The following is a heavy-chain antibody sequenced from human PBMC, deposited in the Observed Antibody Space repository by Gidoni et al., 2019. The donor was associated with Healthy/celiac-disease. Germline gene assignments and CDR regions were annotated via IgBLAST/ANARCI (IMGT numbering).Heavy chain of an antibody. V-gene: IGHV1-8*01. Sequence: QVQLVQSGAEVKKPGASVKVSCKASGYTFTSYDINWVRQATGQGLEWMGWMNPNSGNTGYAQKFQGRVTMTRNTSISTAYMELSSLRSEDTAVYYCARVPLYCSSTSCYTNYYYMDVWGKGTTVTVSS. CDR1: GYTFTSYD. CDR3: ARVPLYCSSTSCYTNYYYMDV. D-gene: IGHD2-2*02. CDR2: MNPNSGNT. J-gene: IGHJ6*03.